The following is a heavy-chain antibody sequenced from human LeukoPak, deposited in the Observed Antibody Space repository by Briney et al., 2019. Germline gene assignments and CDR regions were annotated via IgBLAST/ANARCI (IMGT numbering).Heavy chain of an antibody. D-gene: IGHD1-1*01. CDR3: ARVAKERVGGVYYFDY. CDR1: GFTFSDYX. V-gene: IGHV3-13*01. CDR2: XXTAGDT. J-gene: IGHJ4*02. Sequence: GGSLRLSCAASGFTFSDYXXXXXXXXXXXXXXXXXXXXTAGDTYYTGSVKGRFTISRENAKNSLYLQMNSLRAGDTAVYYCARVAKERVGGVYYFDYWGQGTLVTVSS.